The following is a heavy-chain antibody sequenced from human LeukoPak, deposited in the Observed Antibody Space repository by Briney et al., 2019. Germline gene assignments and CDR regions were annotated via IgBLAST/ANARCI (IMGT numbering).Heavy chain of an antibody. Sequence: GGSLRLSCAASGFTFSNYNMNWVRQTPGKGLEWVSAISGSGGSTYYADSVKGRFTNSRDNSKNTLYLQMNSLRSEDTAVYYCASSKHSGYDQFDYWGQGTLVTVSS. V-gene: IGHV3-23*01. J-gene: IGHJ4*02. CDR3: ASSKHSGYDQFDY. CDR2: ISGSGGST. CDR1: GFTFSNYN. D-gene: IGHD5-12*01.